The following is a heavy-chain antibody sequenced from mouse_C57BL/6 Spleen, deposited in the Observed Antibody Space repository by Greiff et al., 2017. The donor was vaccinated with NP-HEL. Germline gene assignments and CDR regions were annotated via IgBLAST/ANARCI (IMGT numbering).Heavy chain of an antibody. CDR2: ISYDGSN. CDR3: ARGVYYGNYGYFDV. D-gene: IGHD2-1*01. V-gene: IGHV3-6*01. J-gene: IGHJ1*03. Sequence: EVKLVESGPGLVKPSQSLSLTCSVTGYSITSGYYWNWIRQFPGNKLEWMGYISYDGSNNYNPSLKNRISITRDTSKNQFFLKLNSVTTEDTATYYCARGVYYGNYGYFDVWGTGTTVTVSS. CDR1: GYSITSGYY.